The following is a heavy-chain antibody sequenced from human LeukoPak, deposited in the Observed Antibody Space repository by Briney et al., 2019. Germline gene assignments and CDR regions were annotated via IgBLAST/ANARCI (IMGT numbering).Heavy chain of an antibody. CDR3: ARASIVGAPYYFDY. D-gene: IGHD1-26*01. J-gene: IGHJ4*02. CDR2: IIPIFGTA. Sequence: GASVKVSCKASGYTFTNHGLTWVRQAPGQGLEWMGRIIPIFGTANYAQKFQGRVTITTDESTSTAYMELSSLRSEDTAVYYCARASIVGAPYYFDYWGQGTLVTVSS. CDR1: GYTFTNHG. V-gene: IGHV1-69*05.